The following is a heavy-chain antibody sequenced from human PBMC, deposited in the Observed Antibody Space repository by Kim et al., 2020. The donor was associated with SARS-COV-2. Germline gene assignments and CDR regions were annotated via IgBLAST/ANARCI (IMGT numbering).Heavy chain of an antibody. CDR3: ARAGSRGYSYEGWFDP. J-gene: IGHJ5*02. D-gene: IGHD5-18*01. Sequence: SVKGRFTISRDNAKNTLYLQMNSLRAEDTAVYYCARAGSRGYSYEGWFDPWGQGTLVTVSS. V-gene: IGHV3-74*01.